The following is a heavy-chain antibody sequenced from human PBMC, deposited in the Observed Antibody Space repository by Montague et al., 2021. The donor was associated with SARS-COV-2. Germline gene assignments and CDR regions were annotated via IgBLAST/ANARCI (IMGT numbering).Heavy chain of an antibody. CDR1: GXPISGSSDY. CDR3: ARREYSYGWGD. J-gene: IGHJ4*02. Sequence: SETLSLTCTVTGXPISGSSDYWGWIRQSPGKGLEWIASVYYSGNTYYSPSLKSRLTISVDTSKNQFSLKLNSVTAADPALYYCARREYSYGWGDWGQGTLVTVSS. CDR2: VYYSGNT. D-gene: IGHD5-18*01. V-gene: IGHV4-39*01.